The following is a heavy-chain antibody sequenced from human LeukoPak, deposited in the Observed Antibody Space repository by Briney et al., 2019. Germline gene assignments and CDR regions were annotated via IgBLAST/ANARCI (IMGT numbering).Heavy chain of an antibody. Sequence: NPSETLSLTCSLSCRSVSSYYWSWIRQSPGKGLEWIGYIHNSGRTNYNPSLKSRVTGFVDTSKNQVSLRLSSGTAADTAVYYCARLRTISSESYFDYWGQGALVTVSS. J-gene: IGHJ4*02. CDR2: IHNSGRT. V-gene: IGHV4-4*08. D-gene: IGHD1-26*01. CDR3: ARLRTISSESYFDY. CDR1: CRSVSSYY.